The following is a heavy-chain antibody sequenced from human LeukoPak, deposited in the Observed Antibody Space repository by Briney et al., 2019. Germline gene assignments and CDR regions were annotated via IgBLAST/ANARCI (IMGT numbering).Heavy chain of an antibody. CDR3: ARENRVGDPGYDY. CDR2: IIPIFGTA. V-gene: IGHV1-69*01. Sequence: GGSLRLSCAASGFTFSSYAISWVRQAPGQGLEWMGGIIPIFGTANYAQKFQGRVTITADESTSTAYMELSSLRSEDTAVYYCARENRVGDPGYDYWGQGTLVTVSS. D-gene: IGHD1-26*01. J-gene: IGHJ4*02. CDR1: GFTFSSYA.